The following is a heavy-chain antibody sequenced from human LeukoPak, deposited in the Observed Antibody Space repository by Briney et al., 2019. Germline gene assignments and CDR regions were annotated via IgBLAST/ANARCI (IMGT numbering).Heavy chain of an antibody. Sequence: SETLSLTCTVSGGSISSYYWSWIRQPPGKGLEWLGYIYYSGSTNYNPSLKSRVTISVDTSKNQFSLKLSSVTAADTAVYYCARRNVFYIWGQGTMVTVSS. V-gene: IGHV4-59*01. J-gene: IGHJ3*02. CDR3: ARRNVFYI. CDR1: GGSISSYY. CDR2: IYYSGST.